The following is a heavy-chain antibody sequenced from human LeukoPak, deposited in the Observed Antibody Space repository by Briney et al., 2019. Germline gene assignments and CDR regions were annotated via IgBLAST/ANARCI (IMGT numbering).Heavy chain of an antibody. CDR2: INTDARST. CDR3: ARALYDFWSGYYIANYMDV. CDR1: GLTLGGYY. D-gene: IGHD3-3*01. J-gene: IGHJ6*03. Sequence: GGSLRLSCAASGLTLGGYYMDWVRQAPGEGLVWVSRINTDARSTSYADSVKVRLTISRDNAKNTLFLQMNSLRAEDTAVYYCARALYDFWSGYYIANYMDVWGKGTPVTVSS. V-gene: IGHV3-74*01.